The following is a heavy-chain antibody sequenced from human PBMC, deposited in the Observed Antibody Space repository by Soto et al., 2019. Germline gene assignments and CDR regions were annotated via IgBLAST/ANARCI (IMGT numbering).Heavy chain of an antibody. CDR2: IYYSGST. D-gene: IGHD3-3*01. CDR3: ASGDYDFWSGYNERNWFDP. V-gene: IGHV4-39*01. Sequence: SVTLCITCTNQGPPIPSRRFYEVWICKPPGKGLEWIGSIYYSGSTYYNPSLKSRVTISVDTSKNQFSLKLSSVTAADTAVYYCASGDYDFWSGYNERNWFDPWGQG. CDR1: GPPIPSRRFY. J-gene: IGHJ5*02.